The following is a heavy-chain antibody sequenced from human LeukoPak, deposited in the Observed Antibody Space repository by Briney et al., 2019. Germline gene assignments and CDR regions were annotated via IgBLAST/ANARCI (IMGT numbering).Heavy chain of an antibody. V-gene: IGHV3-33*06. J-gene: IGHJ4*02. CDR2: IWYDGSNK. Sequence: GGSLRLSCAASGFTLSSYGMHWVRQAPGKGLEWVALIWYDGSNKYYADSVKGRFTISRDNSKNTLYLQMNSLRAEDTAVYYCAKSSGYYPEYWGQGTLVTVSS. CDR3: AKSSGYYPEY. D-gene: IGHD3-22*01. CDR1: GFTLSSYG.